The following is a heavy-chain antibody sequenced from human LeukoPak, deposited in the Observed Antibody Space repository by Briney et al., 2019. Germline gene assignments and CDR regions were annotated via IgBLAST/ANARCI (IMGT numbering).Heavy chain of an antibody. V-gene: IGHV1-18*01. Sequence: ASVKVSCKASGYTFSSYGISWVRQAPGQGLEWMGWISAYNGNTNYAQKLQGRVTMTTDTSTSTAYMELRSLRSDDTAVYYCAREARGKNYYYYYMDVWGKGTTVTISS. CDR2: ISAYNGNT. CDR3: AREARGKNYYYYYMDV. CDR1: GYTFSSYG. J-gene: IGHJ6*03. D-gene: IGHD1-1*01.